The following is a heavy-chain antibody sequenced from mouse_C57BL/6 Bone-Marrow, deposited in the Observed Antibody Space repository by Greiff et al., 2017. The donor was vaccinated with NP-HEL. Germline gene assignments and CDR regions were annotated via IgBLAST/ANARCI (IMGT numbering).Heavy chain of an antibody. CDR2: IHPNSGST. CDR3: ARQKITTVVGY. Sequence: QVQLQQPGAELVKPGASVKLSCKASGYTFTSYWMHWVKQRPGQGLEWIGMIHPNSGSTNYNEKFKSKATLTVDKSSSTAYMQLSSLTSEDAAVDYCARQKITTVVGYWGQGTTLTVSS. V-gene: IGHV1-64*01. CDR1: GYTFTSYW. J-gene: IGHJ2*01. D-gene: IGHD1-1*01.